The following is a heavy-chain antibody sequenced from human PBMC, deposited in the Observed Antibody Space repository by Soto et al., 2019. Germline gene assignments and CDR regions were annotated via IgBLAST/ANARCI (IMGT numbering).Heavy chain of an antibody. CDR2: ISSSSAYI. J-gene: IGHJ4*02. CDR1: GFTFGSCT. Sequence: EVHFVEAGGGLVKPGESLTLSCAASGFTFGSCTLNWVRQAPGKGLEWVSSISSSSAYIYYAESVKGRFTISRDNARSTLYLQMNSLRLDDAAVYFWAIDGLTLGGDWGQGTLVAVSS. D-gene: IGHD3-16*01. V-gene: IGHV3-21*06. CDR3: AIDGLTLGGD.